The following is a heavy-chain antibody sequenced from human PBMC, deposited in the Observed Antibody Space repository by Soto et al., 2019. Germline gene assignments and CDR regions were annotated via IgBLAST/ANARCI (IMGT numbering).Heavy chain of an antibody. CDR1: GGSISPYY. V-gene: IGHV4-59*08. CDR3: ARLGGYYQAFDS. Sequence: QVQLQESGPGLVKPSETLSLTCTVSGGSISPYYWSWIRQPPGKGLEWIGYIYYSGSTTYNPSLKSRVNISVDTSQNHVSLNLSSVTAADTAVFYCARLGGYYQAFDSWGQGTLVTVSS. J-gene: IGHJ4*02. CDR2: IYYSGST. D-gene: IGHD3-22*01.